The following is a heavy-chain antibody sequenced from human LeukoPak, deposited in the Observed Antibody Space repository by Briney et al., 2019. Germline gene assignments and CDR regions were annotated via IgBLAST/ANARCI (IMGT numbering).Heavy chain of an antibody. V-gene: IGHV4-34*01. CDR1: GGSFSGYY. D-gene: IGHD3-16*02. CDR2: INHSGST. J-gene: IGHJ4*02. Sequence: PSETLSLTCAVYGGSFSGYYWSWIRQPPGKGLEWIGEINHSGSTNYNPSLKSRVTISVDTSKNQFSLELSSVTAADTAVYYCAMGQLSFYYFDYWGQGTLVTVSS. CDR3: AMGQLSFYYFDY.